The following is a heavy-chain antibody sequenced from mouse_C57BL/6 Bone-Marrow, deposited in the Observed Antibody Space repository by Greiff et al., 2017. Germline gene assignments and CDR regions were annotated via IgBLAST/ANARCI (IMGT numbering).Heavy chain of an antibody. CDR1: GFTFSDYG. D-gene: IGHD2-4*01. J-gene: IGHJ3*01. Sequence: EVMLVESGGGLVQPGGSLKLSCAASGFTFSDYGMAWVRQAPRKGPEWVAFISNLAYSIYYADTVTGRFTISRENAKNTLYLEMSSLRSEETAMYYCASYEYGVFAYWGQGTLVTVSA. CDR3: ASYEYGVFAY. CDR2: ISNLAYSI. V-gene: IGHV5-15*04.